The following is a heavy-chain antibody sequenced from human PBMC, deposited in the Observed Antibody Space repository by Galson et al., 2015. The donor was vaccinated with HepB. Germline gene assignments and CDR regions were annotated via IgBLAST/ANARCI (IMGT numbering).Heavy chain of an antibody. D-gene: IGHD1-26*01. V-gene: IGHV3-7*01. CDR1: GFTFSSYW. CDR3: ARINSGRYLGDAFDF. J-gene: IGHJ3*01. Sequence: SLRLSCAASGFTFSSYWMSWVRQAPGKGLEWVANIKQDGSEKYYVDSVKGRFTISRDNAKNSLYLQMNSLRPEDTAMYYCARINSGRYLGDAFDFWGQGTMVTVSS. CDR2: IKQDGSEK.